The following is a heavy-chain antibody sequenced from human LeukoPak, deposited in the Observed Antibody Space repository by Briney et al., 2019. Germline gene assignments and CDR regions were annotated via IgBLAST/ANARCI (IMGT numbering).Heavy chain of an antibody. CDR1: GYTFTSYY. D-gene: IGHD3-22*01. Sequence: ASVKVSCKASGYTFTSYYMHWVRQAPGQGLEWMGIINPSGGSTSYAQKFQGRVTMTGDTSTSTVYMELSSLRSEDTAVYYCARDIGSHYYDSSGYSNWGQGTLVTVSS. J-gene: IGHJ4*02. V-gene: IGHV1-46*01. CDR3: ARDIGSHYYDSSGYSN. CDR2: INPSGGST.